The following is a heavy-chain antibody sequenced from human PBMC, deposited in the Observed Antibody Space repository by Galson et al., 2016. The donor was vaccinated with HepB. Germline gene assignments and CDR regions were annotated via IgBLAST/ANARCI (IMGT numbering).Heavy chain of an antibody. CDR1: GDSIRNNNW. D-gene: IGHD1-1*01. V-gene: IGHV4-4*02. J-gene: IGHJ4*02. Sequence: SETLSLTCAVSGDSIRNNNWWTWVRQPPGEGLEWIGETLHSGTTNYNPSRKSRVTISVDKSKNHFSLKLTSVAAADTAVYYCASRTTFPYWGQGTLVTVSS. CDR3: ASRTTFPY. CDR2: TLHSGTT.